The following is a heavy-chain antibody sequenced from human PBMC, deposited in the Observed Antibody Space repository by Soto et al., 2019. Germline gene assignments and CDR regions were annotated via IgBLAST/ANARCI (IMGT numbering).Heavy chain of an antibody. CDR1: GDSMTNYL. J-gene: IGHJ4*01. D-gene: IGHD6-19*01. Sequence: XEILSLRFTVAGDSMTNYLWSWIRQPPGKGLDWIGYIYYSGTSHYNPALKSRVTMSVDTSKSQVSLKLNSVTAADTAVYHCATLIAGYSSGWYYSDSWGHGILVTVSS. CDR3: ATLIAGYSSGWYYSDS. V-gene: IGHV4-59*01. CDR2: IYYSGTS.